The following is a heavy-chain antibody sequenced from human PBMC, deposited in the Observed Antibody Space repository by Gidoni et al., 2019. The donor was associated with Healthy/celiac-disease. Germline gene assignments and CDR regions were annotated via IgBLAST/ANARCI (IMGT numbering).Heavy chain of an antibody. CDR1: GFTFSSYG. D-gene: IGHD3-16*01. CDR3: ARGSSGDDLCLSY. CDR2: IWYDGSNK. Sequence: QVQLVESGGGVVQPGRSLRLSCAASGFTFSSYGMHWVRQAPGKGLEWVAVIWYDGSNKYYADSVKGRFTISRDNSKNTLYLQMNSLRAEDTAVYYCARGSSGDDLCLSYWGQGTLVTVSS. J-gene: IGHJ4*02. V-gene: IGHV3-33*01.